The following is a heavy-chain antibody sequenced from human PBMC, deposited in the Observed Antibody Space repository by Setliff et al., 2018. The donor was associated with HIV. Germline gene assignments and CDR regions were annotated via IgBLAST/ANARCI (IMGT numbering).Heavy chain of an antibody. D-gene: IGHD3-3*01. CDR1: GGSISSNSYY. CDR2: IYYSGST. CDR3: ARGVNPTYYDFWSGNYMRKYYYYYMDV. J-gene: IGHJ6*03. Sequence: LSLTCTVSGGSISSNSYYWGWIRQPPGKGLEWIGSIYYSGSTSYNPSLKSRVTISVDTSKNQFSLRLSSVTAADTAVYYCARGVNPTYYDFWSGNYMRKYYYYYMDVWGKGTTVTVSS. V-gene: IGHV4-39*07.